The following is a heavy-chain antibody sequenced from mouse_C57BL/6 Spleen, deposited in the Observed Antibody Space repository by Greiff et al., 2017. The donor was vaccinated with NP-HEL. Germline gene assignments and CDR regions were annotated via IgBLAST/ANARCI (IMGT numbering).Heavy chain of an antibody. CDR1: GFTFSSYA. CDR3: TRDSHYDGYFDY. J-gene: IGHJ2*01. V-gene: IGHV5-9-1*02. CDR2: ISSGGDYI. D-gene: IGHD2-3*01. Sequence: DVMLVESGEGLVKPGGSLKLSCAASGFTFSSYAMSWVRQTPEKRLEWVAYISSGGDYIYYADTVKGRFTISRDNARNTLYLQMSSLKSEDTAMYYCTRDSHYDGYFDYWGQGTTLTVSS.